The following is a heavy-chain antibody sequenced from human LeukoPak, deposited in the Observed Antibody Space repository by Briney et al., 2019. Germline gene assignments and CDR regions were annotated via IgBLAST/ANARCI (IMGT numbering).Heavy chain of an antibody. Sequence: GASVKVSCKASGGTFSSYTISWVRQAPGQGLEWMGRIIPILGIANYAQKFQGRVTITADESTSTAYIELSSLRSEDTAVYYCARAGGYCSSTSCYSTDYWGQGTLVTVSS. CDR1: GGTFSSYT. CDR2: IIPILGIA. J-gene: IGHJ4*02. D-gene: IGHD2-2*02. V-gene: IGHV1-69*02. CDR3: ARAGGYCSSTSCYSTDY.